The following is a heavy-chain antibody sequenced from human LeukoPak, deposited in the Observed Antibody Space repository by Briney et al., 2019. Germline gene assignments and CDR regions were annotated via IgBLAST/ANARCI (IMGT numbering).Heavy chain of an antibody. CDR2: ISSSSSYI. J-gene: IGHJ4*02. CDR3: ARVGDQLLYYFDY. D-gene: IGHD2/OR15-2a*01. CDR1: GFTFSSYS. Sequence: GGSLRLSCAASGFTFSSYSMTWVRQAPGKGLEWVSSISSSSSYIYYADSVKGRFTISRDNAKNSLYLQMNSLRAEDTAVYYCARVGDQLLYYFDYWGQGTLVTVSS. V-gene: IGHV3-21*01.